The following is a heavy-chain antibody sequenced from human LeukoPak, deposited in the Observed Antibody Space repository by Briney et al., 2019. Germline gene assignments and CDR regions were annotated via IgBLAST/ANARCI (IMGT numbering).Heavy chain of an antibody. CDR1: GGSISSYY. Sequence: SETLSLTCTVSGGSISSYYWSWIRQPPGKGLEWIGYIYYSGSTNYNPSLKSRVTISVDTSKNQFSLKLSSVTAAGTAVYYCARDRGGSYNNYYMDVWGKGTTVTVSS. CDR3: ARDRGGSYNNYYMDV. D-gene: IGHD1-26*01. J-gene: IGHJ6*03. CDR2: IYYSGST. V-gene: IGHV4-59*01.